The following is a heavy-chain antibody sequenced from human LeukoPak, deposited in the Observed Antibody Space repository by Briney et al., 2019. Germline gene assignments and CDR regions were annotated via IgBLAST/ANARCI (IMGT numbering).Heavy chain of an antibody. Sequence: PGGSLRLSCAVSGFTFSSYWMNWARQAPGKGLERVASINHNGNVNYCVDSVKGRFTISRDNAKNSLYLQMSNLRAEDTAVYFCARGGGLDVWGQGATVTVSS. CDR2: INHNGNVN. D-gene: IGHD3-16*01. CDR1: GFTFSSYW. V-gene: IGHV3-7*03. J-gene: IGHJ6*02. CDR3: ARGGGLDV.